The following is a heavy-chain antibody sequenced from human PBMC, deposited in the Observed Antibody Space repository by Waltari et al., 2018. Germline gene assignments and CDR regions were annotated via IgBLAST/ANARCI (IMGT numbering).Heavy chain of an antibody. CDR3: TTTGCISWPPH. V-gene: IGHV3-15*07. CDR2: IMSTAEVDTT. J-gene: IGHJ4*02. Sequence: EAQLVESGGGLEQPGGSFRLSCVGSGFNFNNAWMNCVRQAPGKGLEWVGRIMSTAEVDTTDYAAPVKGRFTISRDDSKTTVYLQMNSLRIDDTALYYCTTTGCISWPPHWCQGTLVTVSS. CDR1: GFNFNNAW. D-gene: IGHD6-13*01.